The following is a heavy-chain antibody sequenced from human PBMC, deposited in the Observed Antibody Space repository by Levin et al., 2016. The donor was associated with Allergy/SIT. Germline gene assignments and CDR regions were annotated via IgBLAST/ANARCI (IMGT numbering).Heavy chain of an antibody. Sequence: GESLKISCAASGFIFSNYAMTWVRQAPGKGLEWVSVIRGSGVDTYYADSVKGRFTISRDNSKNTLYLQMNSLRAEDTAVYFCAKGELAVAGAELFDSWGQGTMVTVSS. CDR2: IRGSGVDT. D-gene: IGHD6-19*01. CDR1: GFIFSNYA. V-gene: IGHV3-23*01. CDR3: AKGELAVAGAELFDS. J-gene: IGHJ3*02.